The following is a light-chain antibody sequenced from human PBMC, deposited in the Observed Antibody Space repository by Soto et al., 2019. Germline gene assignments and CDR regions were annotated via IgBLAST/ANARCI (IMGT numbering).Light chain of an antibody. CDR2: DAS. Sequence: VVLTQSPATLSLSPGESAALSCGASESVSSNQLAWYQQKPGLAPRLLIYDASSRASGIPERFSGSGSGPGFSLTISSLEPEDSSVYYCQQYGSSPITFGQGTRLEIK. J-gene: IGKJ5*01. V-gene: IGKV3D-20*01. CDR1: ESVSSNQ. CDR3: QQYGSSPIT.